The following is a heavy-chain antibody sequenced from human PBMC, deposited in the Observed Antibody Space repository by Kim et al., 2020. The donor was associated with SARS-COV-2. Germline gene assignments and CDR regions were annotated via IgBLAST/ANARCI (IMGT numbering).Heavy chain of an antibody. J-gene: IGHJ4*02. V-gene: IGHV4-39*01. CDR2: IYYSGST. CDR1: GGSISSSSYY. D-gene: IGHD6-13*01. CDR3: ARGVIAAAEGIDY. Sequence: SETLSLTCTVSGGSISSSSYYWGWIRQPPGKGLEWIGSIYYSGSTYYNPSLKSRVTISVDTSKNQFSLKLSSVTAADTAVYYCARGVIAAAEGIDYWGQGTLVTVSS.